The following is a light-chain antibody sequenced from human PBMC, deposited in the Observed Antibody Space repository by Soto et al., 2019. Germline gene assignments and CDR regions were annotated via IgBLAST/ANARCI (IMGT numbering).Light chain of an antibody. V-gene: IGKV1-17*01. CDR2: ATS. J-gene: IGKJ1*01. CDR3: LQHDTYPWT. Sequence: IQMTQSPSSLSASVGDRVTITCQASQGIGKDLGWYQQKPGKAPRRLIYATSKLQSGVPSRFGGSGSGTEFTLTISSLQPEDFATYYCLQHDTYPWTFGQGTKVDIK. CDR1: QGIGKD.